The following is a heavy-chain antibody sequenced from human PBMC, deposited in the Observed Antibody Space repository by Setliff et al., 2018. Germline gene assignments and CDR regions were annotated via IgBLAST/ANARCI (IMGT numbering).Heavy chain of an antibody. D-gene: IGHD3-10*01. CDR2: MNPNSGNT. V-gene: IGHV1-8*01. J-gene: IGHJ3*02. Sequence: GASVKVSCKASGYTFTSYDINWVRQATGQGLEWMGWMNPNSGNTGYAQKFQGRVTMTRNTSISTVYMERSSLRSEDTAVYYCARAAQASRAKGYYYGSGSYCFYIWGQGTMVTV. CDR3: ARAAQASRAKGYYYGSGSYCFYI. CDR1: GYTFTSYD.